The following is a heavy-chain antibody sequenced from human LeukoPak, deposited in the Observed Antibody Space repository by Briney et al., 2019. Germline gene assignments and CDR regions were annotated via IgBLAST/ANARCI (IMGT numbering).Heavy chain of an antibody. Sequence: GGSLRPSCAASGFTFSSYAMHWVRQAPGKGLEWVAVISYDGSNKYYADSVKGRSTISRDNSKNTLYLQMNSLRAEDTAVYYCARAQWPDYWGQGTLVTVSS. CDR3: ARAQWPDY. D-gene: IGHD6-19*01. CDR2: ISYDGSNK. CDR1: GFTFSSYA. J-gene: IGHJ4*02. V-gene: IGHV3-30*04.